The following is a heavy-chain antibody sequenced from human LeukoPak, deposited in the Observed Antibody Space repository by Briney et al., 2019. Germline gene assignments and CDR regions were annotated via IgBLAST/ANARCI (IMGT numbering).Heavy chain of an antibody. CDR1: GFTFDDYA. CDR3: AKGFDGVVADAFDI. CDR2: ISWNSGSI. D-gene: IGHD3-9*01. J-gene: IGHJ3*02. Sequence: GRSLRLSCAASGFTFDDYAMHWVRQAPGKGLEWVSGISWNSGSIGYADSVKGRFTISRDNAKNSLYLQMNSLRAEDTALYYCAKGFDGVVADAFDIWGQGTMVTVSS. V-gene: IGHV3-9*01.